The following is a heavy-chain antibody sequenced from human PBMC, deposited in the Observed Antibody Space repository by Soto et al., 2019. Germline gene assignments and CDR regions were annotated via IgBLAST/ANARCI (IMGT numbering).Heavy chain of an antibody. CDR2: IKSKSDGGTT. CDR3: TTDLWRIAVVVGSTGYFNP. D-gene: IGHD2-15*01. Sequence: LRLSCAASVFTFSDAWMSWVRQAPGKGFDWVGRIKSKSDGGTTEYAAPVRGRFTISRDGSKNTLYLQMNSLKTEDTAVYYCTTDLWRIAVVVGSTGYFNPWGQGTPVTVSS. V-gene: IGHV3-15*01. J-gene: IGHJ5*02. CDR1: VFTFSDAW.